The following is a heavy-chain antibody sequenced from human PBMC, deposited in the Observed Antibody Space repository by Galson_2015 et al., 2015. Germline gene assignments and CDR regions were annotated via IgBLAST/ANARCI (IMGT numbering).Heavy chain of an antibody. CDR2: IIPILGIA. J-gene: IGHJ4*02. CDR3: ARAVVVAATPAYLDY. Sequence: SVKVSCKASGGTFSSYTISWVRQAPGQGLEWMGRIIPILGIANYAQKFQGRVTITADKSTSTAYMELSSLRSEDTAVYYCARAVVVAATPAYLDYWGQGTLVTVSS. V-gene: IGHV1-69*02. CDR1: GGTFSSYT. D-gene: IGHD2-15*01.